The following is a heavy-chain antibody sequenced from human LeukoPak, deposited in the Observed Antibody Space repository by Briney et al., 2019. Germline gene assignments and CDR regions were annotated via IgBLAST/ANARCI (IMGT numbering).Heavy chain of an antibody. CDR1: GYSFTSYW. J-gene: IGHJ4*02. CDR3: GRLSRAYDSSGYCDY. D-gene: IGHD3-22*01. Sequence: GESLKISCKGSGYSFTSYWIGWVRQMPGKGLEWMGIIYPGDSDTRYSPSFQGQVTISADKSISTAYLQWSSLKASDTAMYYCGRLSRAYDSSGYCDYWGQGTLVTVSS. V-gene: IGHV5-51*01. CDR2: IYPGDSDT.